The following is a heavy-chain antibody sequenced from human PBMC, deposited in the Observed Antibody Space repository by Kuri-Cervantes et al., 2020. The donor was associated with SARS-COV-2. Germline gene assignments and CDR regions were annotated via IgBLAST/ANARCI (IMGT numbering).Heavy chain of an antibody. CDR1: GYSFTSYW. D-gene: IGHD2-2*01. Sequence: GESLKISCKGSGYSFTSYWIGWVRQMPGKGLEWMGIIYPGDSDTRYSPSFQDQVTISADKSISTAYLQWSSLKASDTAMYYCARPSDYCSSTSCLDYWGQGTLVTVSS. V-gene: IGHV5-51*01. CDR2: IYPGDSDT. CDR3: ARPSDYCSSTSCLDY. J-gene: IGHJ4*02.